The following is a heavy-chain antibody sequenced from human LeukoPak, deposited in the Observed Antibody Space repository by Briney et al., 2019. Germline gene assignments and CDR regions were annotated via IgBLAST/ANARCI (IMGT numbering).Heavy chain of an antibody. D-gene: IGHD7-27*01. Sequence: PGGSLRLSCAASGFTFSNYWMSWVRQAPGKELEWVANIKQDGSEIYYVDSVKGRFTISRDNAKNSLYLQMNSLRAEDTAVYYCVRDKLTGSSRLDYWGQGTLLTVFS. J-gene: IGHJ4*02. CDR3: VRDKLTGSSRLDY. CDR2: IKQDGSEI. CDR1: GFTFSNYW. V-gene: IGHV3-7*03.